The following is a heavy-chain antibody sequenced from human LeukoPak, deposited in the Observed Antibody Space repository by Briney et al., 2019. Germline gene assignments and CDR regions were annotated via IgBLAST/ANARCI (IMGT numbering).Heavy chain of an antibody. V-gene: IGHV4-4*07. Sequence: SETLSLTCTVSGGSISSYYWSWIRQPAGKGLEWIGRIYTSGSSNYNPSLKSRVTMSVDTSKNQFSLKLSSVTAADTAVYYCARDAMVRGVRGKYNWFDPWGQGTLVTVSS. CDR1: GGSISSYY. CDR3: ARDAMVRGVRGKYNWFDP. D-gene: IGHD3-10*01. J-gene: IGHJ5*02. CDR2: IYTSGSS.